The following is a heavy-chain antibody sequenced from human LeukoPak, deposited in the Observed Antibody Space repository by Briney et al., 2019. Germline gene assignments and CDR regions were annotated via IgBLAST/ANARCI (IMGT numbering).Heavy chain of an antibody. CDR3: AKDGYYGGNALTYFDY. V-gene: IGHV3-23*01. Sequence: PGGSLRLSCAASGFTFSSYAMSWVHQAPGKGLEWVSAISGGGGSTYYADSVKGRFTISRDNSKNTLYLQMNSLRAEDTAVYYCAKDGYYGGNALTYFDYWGQGTLVTVSS. D-gene: IGHD4-23*01. J-gene: IGHJ4*02. CDR1: GFTFSSYA. CDR2: ISGGGGST.